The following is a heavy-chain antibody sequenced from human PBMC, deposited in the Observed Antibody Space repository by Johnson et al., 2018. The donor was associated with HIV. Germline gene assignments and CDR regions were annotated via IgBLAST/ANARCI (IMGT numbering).Heavy chain of an antibody. Sequence: QVQLVESGGGLVKPGGSLRLSCAASGFTFSSYAMHWVRQAPGKGLEWVAVISYDGSNKYYADSVKGRFTISRDNSKNTLYLQMHSLRVEDTASYYCARDLVGSPRAFDIWGQGTMVTISS. CDR1: GFTFSSYA. CDR3: ARDLVGSPRAFDI. V-gene: IGHV3-30*04. J-gene: IGHJ3*02. D-gene: IGHD2-8*02. CDR2: ISYDGSNK.